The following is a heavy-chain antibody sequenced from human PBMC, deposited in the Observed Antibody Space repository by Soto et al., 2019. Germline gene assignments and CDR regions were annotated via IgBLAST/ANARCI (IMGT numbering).Heavy chain of an antibody. V-gene: IGHV1-69*02. Sequence: QVQLVQSGAEVKKPGSSVKVSCKASGDTFSSYSINWVRQAPGLGLEWMGRINPILSMSNYAQNFRGRVTIIADKSTSTAYMELSSLRSEDTAMYYCATSYGSGYRALDYWGQGALVTVSS. CDR3: ATSYGSGYRALDY. CDR2: INPILSMS. CDR1: GDTFSSYS. D-gene: IGHD3-10*01. J-gene: IGHJ4*02.